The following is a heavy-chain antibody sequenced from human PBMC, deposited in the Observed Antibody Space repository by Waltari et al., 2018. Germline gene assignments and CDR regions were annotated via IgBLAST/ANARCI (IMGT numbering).Heavy chain of an antibody. CDR3: ASPETSYGGSPYFDY. CDR1: GYSISSGYY. V-gene: IGHV4-38-2*01. Sequence: QVQLQESGPGLVKPSETLSLTCAVSGYSISSGYYWGWLRQPPGKGLEWIGSIYHSGSTYYNPSLKSRVTISVDTSKNQFSLKLSSVTAADTAVYYCASPETSYGGSPYFDYWGQGTLVTVSS. CDR2: IYHSGST. J-gene: IGHJ4*02. D-gene: IGHD2-15*01.